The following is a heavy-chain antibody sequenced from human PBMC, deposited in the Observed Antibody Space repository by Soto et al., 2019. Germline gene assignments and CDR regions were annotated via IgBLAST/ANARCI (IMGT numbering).Heavy chain of an antibody. CDR2: IIPIFGTA. CDR3: ARALTVDGVATLSHDYYYYGMDV. CDR1: GGTFSSYA. V-gene: IGHV1-69*06. J-gene: IGHJ6*02. Sequence: QVQLVQSGAEVKKPGSSVKVSCKASGGTFSSYAISWVRQAPGQGLEWMGGIIPIFGTANYAQKFQGRVTITADKSTSTAYMELSSLRSEDTAVYYCARALTVDGVATLSHDYYYYGMDVWGQGTTVTVSS. D-gene: IGHD5-12*01.